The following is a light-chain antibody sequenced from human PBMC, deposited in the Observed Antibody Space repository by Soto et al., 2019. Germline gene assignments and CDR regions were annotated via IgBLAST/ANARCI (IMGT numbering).Light chain of an antibody. V-gene: IGKV3-11*01. CDR2: DAS. CDR1: QSVSSY. J-gene: IGKJ3*01. Sequence: EIVLTQSPATLSLSPGERATLSCRASQSVSSYLAWYQQKPGLAPRLLIYDASNRATGIPARFSGSGSETDFTLTISSLEPEDFAIYYCQQRSNWPPFTFGPGTKVDFK. CDR3: QQRSNWPPFT.